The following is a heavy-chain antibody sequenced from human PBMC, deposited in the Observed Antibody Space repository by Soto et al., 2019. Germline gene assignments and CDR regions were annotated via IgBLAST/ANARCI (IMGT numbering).Heavy chain of an antibody. Sequence: ASVKVSCKASGNTVPNYAIHWVRQAPGQGLEWMGWISAYNGNTNYAQKLQGRVTMTTDTSTSTAYMELRSLRSDDTAVYYCAREGPNHRLSWGQGTLVPVSS. V-gene: IGHV1-18*01. J-gene: IGHJ5*02. CDR1: GNTVPNYA. CDR2: ISAYNGNT. CDR3: AREGPNHRLS. D-gene: IGHD3-16*02.